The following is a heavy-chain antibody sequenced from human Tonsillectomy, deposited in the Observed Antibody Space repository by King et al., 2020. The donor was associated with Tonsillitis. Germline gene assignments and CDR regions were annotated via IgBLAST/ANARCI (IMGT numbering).Heavy chain of an antibody. CDR1: GFTFSSYG. Sequence: VQLVESGGGVVQPGRSLRLSCAASGFTFSSYGMHWVRQAPGKGLEWVAIIWYDGSDKFYADSVKGRFTISRDNSKNTLYLQMNSLRAEDTAVYYCARDLTSSSGWYGLDYWGQGTLVTVSS. V-gene: IGHV3-33*01. J-gene: IGHJ4*02. CDR2: IWYDGSDK. CDR3: ARDLTSSSGWYGLDY. D-gene: IGHD6-19*01.